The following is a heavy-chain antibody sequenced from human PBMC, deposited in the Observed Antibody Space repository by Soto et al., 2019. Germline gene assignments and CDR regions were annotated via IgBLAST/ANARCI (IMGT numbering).Heavy chain of an antibody. CDR3: AIPSAAGIFY. Sequence: KTSETLSLTCTVSGGSISSSSYYWGWIRQPPGKGLEWIGSIYYSGSTYYNPSLKSRVTISVDTSKNQFSLKLSSVTAADTAVYYCAIPSAAGIFYWGQGTLVTVSS. CDR2: IYYSGST. V-gene: IGHV4-39*01. CDR1: GGSISSSSYY. D-gene: IGHD6-13*01. J-gene: IGHJ4*02.